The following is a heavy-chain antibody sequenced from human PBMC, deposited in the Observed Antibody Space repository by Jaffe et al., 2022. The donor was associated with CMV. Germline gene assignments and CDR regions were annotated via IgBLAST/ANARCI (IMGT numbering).Heavy chain of an antibody. Sequence: EVQLVESGGGLVQPGGSLRLSCAASGFTFSSYEMNWVRQAPGKGLEWVSYISSSGSTIYYADSVKGRFTISRDNAKNSLYLQMNSLRAEDTAVYYCARDRSYDFWSGYYGRPAPKAPNWYFDLWGRGTLVTVSS. D-gene: IGHD3-3*01. J-gene: IGHJ2*01. CDR2: ISSSGSTI. V-gene: IGHV3-48*03. CDR3: ARDRSYDFWSGYYGRPAPKAPNWYFDL. CDR1: GFTFSSYE.